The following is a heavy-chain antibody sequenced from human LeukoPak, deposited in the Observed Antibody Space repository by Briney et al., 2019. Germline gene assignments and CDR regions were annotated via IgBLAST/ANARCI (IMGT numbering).Heavy chain of an antibody. D-gene: IGHD6-13*01. CDR2: MNHNSGNT. Sequence: GASVKVSCKASGYTFTSYDNNWVRLATAQGLEWKGWMNHNSGNTGYAPKFQGRVTITRNTSISTAYMELSRLRSEDTVVYYCARMIYSSSWSRFDPWGQGTLVTVSS. CDR1: GYTFTSYD. V-gene: IGHV1-8*03. CDR3: ARMIYSSSWSRFDP. J-gene: IGHJ5*02.